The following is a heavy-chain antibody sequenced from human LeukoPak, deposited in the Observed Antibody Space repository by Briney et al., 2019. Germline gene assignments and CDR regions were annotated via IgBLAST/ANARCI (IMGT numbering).Heavy chain of an antibody. CDR1: GYTFTGYY. CDR3: ARESGQENWFDP. J-gene: IGHJ5*02. V-gene: IGHV1-2*02. CDR2: INPNSGGT. Sequence: ASVKVSRKASGYTFTGYYMHWVRQAPGQGLEWMGWINPNSGGTNYAQKFQGRVTMTRDTSISTAYMELSRLRSDDTAVYYCARESGQENWFDPWGQGTLVTVSS.